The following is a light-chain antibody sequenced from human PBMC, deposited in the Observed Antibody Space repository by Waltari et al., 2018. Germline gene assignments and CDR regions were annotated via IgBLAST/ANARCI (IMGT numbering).Light chain of an antibody. CDR2: DVN. V-gene: IGLV2-14*03. J-gene: IGLJ1*01. Sequence: QSALTQPASVSGSPGQSITISCTGTSRDTGAYHVVPWYPKHPGKAPKVMIYDVNNRPSGVSSRFSGSKSGNTASLTISGLQAEDEADYYCSSYTTGSTRYVFGSGTKVTVL. CDR1: SRDTGAYHV. CDR3: SSYTTGSTRYV.